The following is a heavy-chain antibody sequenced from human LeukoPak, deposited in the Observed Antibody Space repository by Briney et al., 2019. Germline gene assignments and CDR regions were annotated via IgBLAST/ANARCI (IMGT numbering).Heavy chain of an antibody. CDR3: ARQFRSYYGNKIFDY. CDR1: GYSISSGYY. V-gene: IGHV4-38-2*02. D-gene: IGHD3-10*01. J-gene: IGHJ4*02. Sequence: SETLSLTCTVSGYSISSGYYWGWIRQPPGKGLEWIGSIYYSGTTYYNPSLKSRVTISVDTSKNQFSLKLSSVTAADTAVYYCARQFRSYYGNKIFDYWGQGTLVTVSS. CDR2: IYYSGTT.